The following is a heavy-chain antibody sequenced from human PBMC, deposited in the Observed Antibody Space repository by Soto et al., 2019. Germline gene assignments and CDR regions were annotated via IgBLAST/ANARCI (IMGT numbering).Heavy chain of an antibody. CDR3: AKELHVDAAV. D-gene: IGHD5-18*01. CDR2: ISYDGRNK. V-gene: IGHV3-30*18. CDR1: GFTFSSYG. Sequence: QVQLVESGGGVVQPGRSLRVSCAASGFTFSSYGMHWVRQAPGKGLEWVGAISYDGRNKYYADSVKGRFTISRDNSKNTLYLQMNSLRADDTAVYYCAKELHVDAAVWGQGTLVIVSS. J-gene: IGHJ4*02.